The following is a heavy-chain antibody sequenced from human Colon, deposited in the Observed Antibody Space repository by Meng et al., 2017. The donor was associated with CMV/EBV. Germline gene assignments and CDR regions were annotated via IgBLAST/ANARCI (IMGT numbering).Heavy chain of an antibody. D-gene: IGHD2-2*01. Sequence: SLRLSCTASGFSFGDYAMSWVRQAPGKGLEWVGFIRGKAHGETTEYAASVKGRFIISRDDSKSIAYLQMNSLKTEDTAVYYCARRSVPPAAGGLNYNFDYWGQGTLVTVSS. CDR1: GFSFGDYA. J-gene: IGHJ4*02. CDR3: ARRSVPPAAGGLNYNFDY. CDR2: IRGKAHGETT. V-gene: IGHV3-49*04.